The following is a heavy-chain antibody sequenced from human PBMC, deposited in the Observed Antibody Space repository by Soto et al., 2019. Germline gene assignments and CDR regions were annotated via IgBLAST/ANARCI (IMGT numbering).Heavy chain of an antibody. J-gene: IGHJ4*02. Sequence: QLQLQESGSGLVKPSQTLSLTCAVSGGSIGSGGYSWSWIRQPPGKGLEWIGYIYQSGSTYYNPSLKSRVPISVDRSKNQFSLKLSSLTAADTAVYYCAAGGGLPRYYWGQGTLVTVSS. D-gene: IGHD5-12*01. V-gene: IGHV4-30-2*01. CDR3: AAGGGLPRYY. CDR2: IYQSGST. CDR1: GGSIGSGGYS.